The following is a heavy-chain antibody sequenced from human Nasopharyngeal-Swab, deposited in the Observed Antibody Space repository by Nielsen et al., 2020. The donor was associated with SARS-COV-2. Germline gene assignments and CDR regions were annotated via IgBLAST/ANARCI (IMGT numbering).Heavy chain of an antibody. D-gene: IGHD3-22*01. V-gene: IGHV4-61*01. CDR2: IYYSGST. CDR1: GGSVSSGSYY. Sequence: SETLSLTCTVSGGSVSSGSYYWSWIRQPPGKGREWIGYIYYSGSTNYNPSLKSRVTISVDTSKNPFSLKLSSVTAADTAVYYCATAGDDRRYYYYGMDVWGQGTPVTVSS. J-gene: IGHJ6*02. CDR3: ATAGDDRRYYYYGMDV.